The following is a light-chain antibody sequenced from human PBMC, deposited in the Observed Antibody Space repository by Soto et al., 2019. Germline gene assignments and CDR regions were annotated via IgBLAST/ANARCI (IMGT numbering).Light chain of an antibody. CDR3: QQYYSYPWT. CDR1: QGISSY. J-gene: IGKJ1*01. Sequence: AIRMTQSPSSLSAPTGDRVTITCRASQGISSYLAWYQQKPGKAPKLLIYAASTLQSGVPSRFSGSGSGTDFTLTISCLQSGDFATYYCQQYYSYPWTFGQGTKVEIK. V-gene: IGKV1-8*01. CDR2: AAS.